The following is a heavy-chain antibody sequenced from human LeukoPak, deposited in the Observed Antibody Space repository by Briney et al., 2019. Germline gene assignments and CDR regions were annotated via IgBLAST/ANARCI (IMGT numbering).Heavy chain of an antibody. D-gene: IGHD3-3*01. CDR1: GGSISSSSYY. CDR2: IYYSGST. CDR3: ARQESYDFWSGYYGYFDY. V-gene: IGHV4-39*01. Sequence: SETLSLTYTVSGGSISSSSYYWGWIRQPPGKGLEWIGSIYYSGSTYYNPSLKSRVTISVDTSKNQFSLKLSSVTAADTAVYYCARQESYDFWSGYYGYFDYWGQGTLVTVSS. J-gene: IGHJ4*02.